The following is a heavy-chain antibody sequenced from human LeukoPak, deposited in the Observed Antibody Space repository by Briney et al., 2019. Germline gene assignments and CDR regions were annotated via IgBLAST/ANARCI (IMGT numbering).Heavy chain of an antibody. CDR3: ARQYGYDSSGYYFGY. V-gene: IGHV4-59*08. J-gene: IGHJ4*02. D-gene: IGHD3-22*01. CDR2: IYYSGST. Sequence: PSETLSLICTVSSGSIRNYHWSWIRQPPGKGLEWVGYIYYSGSTNYNPSLESRVTISVDMSKNQFSLKLSSVTAADTAVYYCARQYGYDSSGYYFGYWGQGTLVTVSS. CDR1: SGSIRNYH.